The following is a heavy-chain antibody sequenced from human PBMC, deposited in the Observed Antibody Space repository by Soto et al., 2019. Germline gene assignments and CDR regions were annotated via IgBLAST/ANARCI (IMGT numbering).Heavy chain of an antibody. J-gene: IGHJ4*02. Sequence: QVQLVQSGAEVKKPGSSVKVSCKASGGTFSSYTISWVRQAPGQGLEWMGRIIPILGIANYAQKYQGRGTITADKSTSTAYMELSSLRSEDTAVYYCARDEVATIMYWGQGTLVTVSS. V-gene: IGHV1-69*08. CDR2: IIPILGIA. CDR1: GGTFSSYT. CDR3: ARDEVATIMY. D-gene: IGHD5-12*01.